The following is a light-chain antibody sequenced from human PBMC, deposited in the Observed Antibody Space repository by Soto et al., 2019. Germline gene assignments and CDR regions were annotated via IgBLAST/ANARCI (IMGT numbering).Light chain of an antibody. Sequence: QAVVTQPPSVSAAPGQKVTISCSGSSSNIAENYVCWYQKLPGTAPKLLIYENNQRPSGIPDRFSGSTSGTSATLGITGLQTGDEGDYYCATWDSSLSVGVFGTGTKVTVL. CDR2: ENN. CDR3: ATWDSSLSVGV. CDR1: SSNIAENY. V-gene: IGLV1-51*02. J-gene: IGLJ1*01.